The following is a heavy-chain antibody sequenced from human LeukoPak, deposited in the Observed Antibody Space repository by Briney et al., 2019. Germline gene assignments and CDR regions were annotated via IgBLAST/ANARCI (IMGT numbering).Heavy chain of an antibody. J-gene: IGHJ4*02. V-gene: IGHV4-39*01. Sequence: PSETLSLTSTVAGGSISSSSYYWGWIRQPPGKGLEWVGSSYYSGGTYYSPSLNSRVTISVVRSKNQFSLKLSSVTAADTAVYFFFQAEDGIRDFDWLPHYFDYWGQGTLVTVSS. CDR3: FQAEDGIRDFDWLPHYFDY. CDR2: SYYSGGT. D-gene: IGHD3-9*01. CDR1: GGSISSSSYY.